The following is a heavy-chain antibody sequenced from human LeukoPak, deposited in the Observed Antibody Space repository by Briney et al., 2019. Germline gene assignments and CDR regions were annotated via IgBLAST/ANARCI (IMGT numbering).Heavy chain of an antibody. J-gene: IGHJ4*02. CDR3: ARFRGYSGYSFDY. D-gene: IGHD5-12*01. CDR2: ISSGGSTI. V-gene: IGHV3-48*03. CDR1: GFTFSSYE. Sequence: GGSLRLSCAASGFTFSSYEMNWVRQAPGKGLEWVSYISSGGSTIYYADSVKGRFTISRDDAKKSLYLQMNSLRAVDTAVYYCARFRGYSGYSFDYWGQGTLVTVSS.